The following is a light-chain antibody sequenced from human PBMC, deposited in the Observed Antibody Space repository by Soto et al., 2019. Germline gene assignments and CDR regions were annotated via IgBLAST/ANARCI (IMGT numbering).Light chain of an antibody. J-gene: IGKJ1*01. CDR3: QQFAISPT. CDR2: DAS. CDR1: HNIERW. Sequence: IQMTQSPSTLSASVGDRVTITCRASHNIERWMAWYQQKPGKAPSLLIFDASTLHSGVPSRFSGSGSGTEFTLTISSLQPDDCATYSCQQFAISPTCGQGPKVEVK. V-gene: IGKV1-5*01.